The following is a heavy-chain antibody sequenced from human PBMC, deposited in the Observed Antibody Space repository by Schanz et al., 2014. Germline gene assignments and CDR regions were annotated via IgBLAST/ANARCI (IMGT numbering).Heavy chain of an antibody. D-gene: IGHD3-3*01. J-gene: IGHJ4*02. Sequence: QVQLQESGPGLVKPSETLSLTCSVSGRSISSYYWSWIRQPPGKGLEWIGHIYYSGSTNYNPSLKSRVTISADTSKNQLSLKLTSVTAADTAVYYCAKDVDFWSGYYLDYWGQGTLVTVSS. CDR3: AKDVDFWSGYYLDY. CDR2: IYYSGST. V-gene: IGHV4-59*01. CDR1: GRSISSYY.